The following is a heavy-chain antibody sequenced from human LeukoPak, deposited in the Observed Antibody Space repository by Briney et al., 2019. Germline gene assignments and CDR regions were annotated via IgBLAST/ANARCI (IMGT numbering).Heavy chain of an antibody. J-gene: IGHJ4*02. CDR2: TNYRSKWYT. CDR1: GDSVSSNSAA. V-gene: IGHV6-1*01. CDR3: ARAVAGRSAFDY. Sequence: SQTLSLTCAISGDSVSSNSAAWNWIRQSPSRGLEWLGRTNYRSKWYTDYAISVKSRVTINPDTSKNHFSLQLNSVTPEDTAVYYCARAVAGRSAFDYWGQGTLVTVSS. D-gene: IGHD6-19*01.